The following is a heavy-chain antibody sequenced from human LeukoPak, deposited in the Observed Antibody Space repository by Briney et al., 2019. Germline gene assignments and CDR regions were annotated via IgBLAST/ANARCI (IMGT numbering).Heavy chain of an antibody. CDR3: ASLRGVNR. CDR2: ISSSGTTI. J-gene: IGHJ4*02. D-gene: IGHD3-10*01. V-gene: IGHV3-11*01. CDR1: GFTFSDYY. Sequence: KTGRSLRLSCAASGFTFSDYYMSWIRQPPGKGLEWVSYISSSGTTIYYADSVRGRFTVSRDNAKNSLYLQMDSLSAEDTAVYYCASLRGVNRWGQGTLVTVSS.